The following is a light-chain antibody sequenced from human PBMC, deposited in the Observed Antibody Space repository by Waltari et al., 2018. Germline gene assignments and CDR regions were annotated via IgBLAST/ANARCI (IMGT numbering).Light chain of an antibody. CDR3: QQYSTQPMT. V-gene: IGKV1-5*03. J-gene: IGKJ5*01. CDR2: KAS. CDR1: QSISSW. Sequence: DIQMTQSPSTLSASVGDRVTITCRASQSISSWLAWYQPKPGKAPKLLISKASTLESGVPSRFSGSGSGTEMTLTISSLQPDDFASYYCQQYSTQPMTFGQGTRLENK.